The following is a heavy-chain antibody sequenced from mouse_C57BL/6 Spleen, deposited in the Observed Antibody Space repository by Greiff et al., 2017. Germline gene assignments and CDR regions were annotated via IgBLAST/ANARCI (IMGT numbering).Heavy chain of an antibody. Sequence: QVQLQQPGAELVKPGASVKLSCKASGYTFTSYWMHWVKQRPGQGLEWIGMIHPNSGSTNYNEKFKSKATLTVDKSSSTAYMQLSSLTSEDSAVYYCASEGYYYGSSYGYFDVWGTGTTVTVSS. J-gene: IGHJ1*03. CDR2: IHPNSGST. D-gene: IGHD1-1*01. V-gene: IGHV1-64*01. CDR1: GYTFTSYW. CDR3: ASEGYYYGSSYGYFDV.